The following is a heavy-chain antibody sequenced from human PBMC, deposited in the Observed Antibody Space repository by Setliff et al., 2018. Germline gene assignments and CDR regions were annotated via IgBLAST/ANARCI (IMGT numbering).Heavy chain of an antibody. CDR2: CGRNGVTT. D-gene: IGHD6-13*01. CDR3: ARAKMEESGKAQAGMDV. CDR1: GFAFDKFT. J-gene: IGHJ6*04. Sequence: GGSLRLSCAASGFAFDKFTMHWVRQAPGKGLEWVSLCGRNGVTTYYADSVKGRFTISRDNSKNSLYLQMNTLRTEDTAVYYCARAKMEESGKAQAGMDVWGKGTTVTVSS. V-gene: IGHV3-43*01.